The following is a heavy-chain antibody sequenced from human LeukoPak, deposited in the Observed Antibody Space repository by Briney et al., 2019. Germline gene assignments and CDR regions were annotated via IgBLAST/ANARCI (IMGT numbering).Heavy chain of an antibody. J-gene: IGHJ3*02. V-gene: IGHV3-74*01. CDR1: EFSFSNYW. Sequence: PGGSLRLSCVASEFSFSNYWMHWVRQAPGTGLVWVSRIIRDGSGTDYADSVKGRFTISRDIATNTLYLQMNSLRAEDTAVYYCARAVGYGAGTYGFDIWGQGTTVTVSS. CDR2: IIRDGSGT. CDR3: ARAVGYGAGTYGFDI. D-gene: IGHD3-10*01.